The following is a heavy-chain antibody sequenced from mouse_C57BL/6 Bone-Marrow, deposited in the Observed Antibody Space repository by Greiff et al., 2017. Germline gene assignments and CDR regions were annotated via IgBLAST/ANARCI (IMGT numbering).Heavy chain of an antibody. Sequence: EVMLVESGGGLVKPGGSLKLSCAASGFTFSDYGMHWVRQAPEKGLEWVAYISSGSSTIYYADTVKGRFNISRDNAKNTLFLQMTSLRSEDTAMYYCARPTMVTTEIFGYWGQGTLVTVSA. V-gene: IGHV5-17*01. CDR2: ISSGSSTI. J-gene: IGHJ3*01. CDR3: ARPTMVTTEIFGY. CDR1: GFTFSDYG. D-gene: IGHD2-2*01.